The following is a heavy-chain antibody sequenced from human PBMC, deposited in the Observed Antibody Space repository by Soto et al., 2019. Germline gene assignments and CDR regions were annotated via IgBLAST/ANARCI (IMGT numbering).Heavy chain of an antibody. CDR2: IYYSGST. D-gene: IGHD6-13*01. Sequence: SETLSLTCTVSGGSISSYYWSWIRQPPGKGLEWIGYIYYSGSTNYNPSLKSRVTISVETSKNQFSLKLRSVTAADTAVYYCARLSPPGAGTGGGLDPWGQGTLVTVSS. V-gene: IGHV4-59*08. CDR3: ARLSPPGAGTGGGLDP. CDR1: GGSISSYY. J-gene: IGHJ5*02.